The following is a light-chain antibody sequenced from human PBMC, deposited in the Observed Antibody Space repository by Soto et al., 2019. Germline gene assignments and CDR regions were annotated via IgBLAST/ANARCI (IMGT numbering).Light chain of an antibody. CDR1: SSNIGSHI. J-gene: IGLJ2*01. CDR3: AAWDDSAFGVV. CDR2: TNN. Sequence: QSVLTQPPAASGAPGQRVTISCSGSSSNIGSHIVNWYQQVPGTAPKLLIYTNNQRPSGVPDRFSGSKSGTSASLAISGLQSEDEAEYYCAAWDDSAFGVVFGGGTKVTVL. V-gene: IGLV1-44*01.